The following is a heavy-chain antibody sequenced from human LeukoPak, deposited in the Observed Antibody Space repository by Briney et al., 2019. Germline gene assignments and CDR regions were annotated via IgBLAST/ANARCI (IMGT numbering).Heavy chain of an antibody. V-gene: IGHV1-8*01. CDR1: GYTFTSYD. CDR2: MNPNSGNT. Sequence: ASVKVSCKASGYTFTSYDINWVRQATGQGLEWMGWMNPNSGNTGYAQKFQGRVTMTEDTSTDTAYMELSSLRSEDTAVYYCATKGCSSTSCYAPFGAFDIWGQGTMVTVSS. J-gene: IGHJ3*02. CDR3: ATKGCSSTSCYAPFGAFDI. D-gene: IGHD2-2*01.